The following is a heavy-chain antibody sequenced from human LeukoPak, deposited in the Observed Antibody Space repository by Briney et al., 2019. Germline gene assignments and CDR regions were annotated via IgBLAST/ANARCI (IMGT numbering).Heavy chain of an antibody. D-gene: IGHD3-22*01. CDR2: IYYSGST. Sequence: PSETLSLTCTVSGGSISSGGYYWSWLRQHPGKGLEWIGYIYYSGSTYYNPSLKSRVTISVYTYKSQFSLKLSSVTAADTAVYYCARDRVDDSSGYYTSMLDAFDIWGQGTMVTVSS. J-gene: IGHJ3*02. CDR1: GGSISSGGYY. V-gene: IGHV4-31*03. CDR3: ARDRVDDSSGYYTSMLDAFDI.